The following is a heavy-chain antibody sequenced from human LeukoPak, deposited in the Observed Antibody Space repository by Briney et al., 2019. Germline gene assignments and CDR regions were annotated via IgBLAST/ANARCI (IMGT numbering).Heavy chain of an antibody. D-gene: IGHD2-2*01. CDR2: IYYSGST. CDR1: GGSISSYY. Sequence: PSETLSLTCTASGGSISSYYWSWIRQPPGKGLEWIGYIYYSGSTNYNPSLKSRVTISVDTFKNQFSLKLSSVTAADTAVYYCARYHCSSTSCYGMVNWFDPWGQGTLVTVSS. J-gene: IGHJ5*02. V-gene: IGHV4-59*01. CDR3: ARYHCSSTSCYGMVNWFDP.